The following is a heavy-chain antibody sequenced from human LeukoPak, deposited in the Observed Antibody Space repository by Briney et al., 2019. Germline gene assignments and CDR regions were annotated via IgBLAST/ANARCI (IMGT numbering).Heavy chain of an antibody. CDR1: GFTVSSNY. Sequence: GGSLRLSCSASGFTVSSNYMSWARQAPGKGLEWVSVIYRGGNTYYADSVKGRFTISRDNSKNTLYLQMNSLRAEDTAVYYCAKDCRWFGELTFDYWGQGTLVTVSS. CDR3: AKDCRWFGELTFDY. V-gene: IGHV3-53*01. CDR2: IYRGGNT. J-gene: IGHJ4*02. D-gene: IGHD3-10*01.